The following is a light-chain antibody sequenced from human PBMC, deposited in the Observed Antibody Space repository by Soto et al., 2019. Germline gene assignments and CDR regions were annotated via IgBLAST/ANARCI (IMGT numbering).Light chain of an antibody. Sequence: QSALTQPASVSGSPGPSIIISCTGTSSDVGGYNYVSWYQQHPGKAPKLMIYDVSYRPSGISYRFSGSKSGNTASLTISGLQAEDEADYYCISKTTTTTLYVFGTGTKVTVL. CDR3: ISKTTTTTLYV. CDR1: SSDVGGYNY. J-gene: IGLJ1*01. CDR2: DVS. V-gene: IGLV2-14*01.